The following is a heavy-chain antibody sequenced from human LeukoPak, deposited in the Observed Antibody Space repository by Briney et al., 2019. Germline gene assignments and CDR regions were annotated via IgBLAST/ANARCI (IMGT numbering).Heavy chain of an antibody. V-gene: IGHV3-23*01. D-gene: IGHD2-8*02. CDR2: ISDNGIAT. CDR1: GFTFSNYA. J-gene: IGHJ4*02. CDR3: TPGGNFCPGGVCLTDD. Sequence: GGSLRLSCAASGFTFSNYAMSWVLQAPGKGLEWVSGISDNGIATNYADSVKGRFTISRDNSKNTLYLQMNSLRAEDTAIYYCTPGGNFCPGGVCLTDDWGQGTLVTVSS.